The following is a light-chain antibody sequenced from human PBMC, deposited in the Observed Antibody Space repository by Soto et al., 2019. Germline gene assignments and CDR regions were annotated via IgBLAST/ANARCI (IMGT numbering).Light chain of an antibody. CDR3: CSFAGNNILYV. Sequence: QSVLTQPPSASGSPGQSVTISCTGTSNDVGGYNYVSWYQQHPGKAPKIMIYEVTKRPSGVPDRFSGSKSGNTASLTVSGLQAEDEADYYCCSFAGNNILYVFGTGTKVTVL. CDR2: EVT. CDR1: SNDVGGYNY. V-gene: IGLV2-8*01. J-gene: IGLJ1*01.